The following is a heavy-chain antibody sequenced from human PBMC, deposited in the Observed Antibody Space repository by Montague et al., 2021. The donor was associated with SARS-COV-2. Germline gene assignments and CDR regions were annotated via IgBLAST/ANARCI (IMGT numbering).Heavy chain of an antibody. J-gene: IGHJ4*02. CDR3: ARTYAPSAVAVDY. D-gene: IGHD6-19*01. CDR2: IDWGDDK. Sequence: PALVKPTQTLTLTCTFAGFSLSTSGLCVSWIRQPPGKALEWLARIDWGDDKYYSTSLKTRLTISKDTSKNQVVLAMTNMDPVDTATYYCARTYAPSAVAVDYWGQGTLVTVSS. CDR1: GFSLSTSGLC. V-gene: IGHV2-70*11.